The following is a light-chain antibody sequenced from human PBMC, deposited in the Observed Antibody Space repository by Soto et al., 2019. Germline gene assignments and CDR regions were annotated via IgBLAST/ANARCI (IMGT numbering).Light chain of an antibody. Sequence: EIELTQSPSSLSSSPGERATISCRASQGISSYLAWYQQKPGQAPRLLIYAASNRDTGIPARFSGSGSGTDFTLTISSLEPEDFAVYYCQQSNNTPQTFGQGTKVDI. CDR3: QQSNNTPQT. J-gene: IGKJ1*01. V-gene: IGKV3-11*01. CDR2: AAS. CDR1: QGISSY.